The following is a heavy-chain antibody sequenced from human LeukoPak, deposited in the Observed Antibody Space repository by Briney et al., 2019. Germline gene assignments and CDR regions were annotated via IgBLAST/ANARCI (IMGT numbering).Heavy chain of an antibody. V-gene: IGHV3-48*03. CDR1: GFIFTSCE. CDR3: ARDAPGTVTNDY. CDR2: ISRSGNTK. Sequence: PGGSLRLSCAASGFIFTSCEMNWVRQAPGKGLEWVSWISRSGNTKYADSVKGRFTISRDNAKNSLYLQMNSLRVEDTAVYYCARDAPGTVTNDYWGQGTLVTVSS. D-gene: IGHD4-17*01. J-gene: IGHJ4*02.